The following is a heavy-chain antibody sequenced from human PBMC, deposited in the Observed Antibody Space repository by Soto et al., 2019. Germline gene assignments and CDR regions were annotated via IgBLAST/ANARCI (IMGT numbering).Heavy chain of an antibody. CDR2: ISSGSSYI. Sequence: EVQLVESGGGLVKPGGSLRLSCAASGFTFSSYSMNWVRQAPGKGLEWVSSISSGSSYIYYADSVKGRFTISRDNAKNSLYLQMNSLRAEDTAVYYCARSSVGSGKLWNYYGMDVWGQGTTVTVSS. D-gene: IGHD3-10*01. J-gene: IGHJ6*02. CDR3: ARSSVGSGKLWNYYGMDV. CDR1: GFTFSSYS. V-gene: IGHV3-21*06.